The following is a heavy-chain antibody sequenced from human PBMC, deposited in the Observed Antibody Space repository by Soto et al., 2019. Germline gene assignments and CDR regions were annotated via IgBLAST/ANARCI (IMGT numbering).Heavy chain of an antibody. V-gene: IGHV4-30-2*01. CDR1: GGSISSGGYS. D-gene: IGHD3-22*01. Sequence: QLQLQESGSGLVKPSQTLSLTCAVSGGSISSGGYSWSWIRQPPGKGLEWIGYIYHSGSTYYNPSLKSRVTISVDRSKNQFSLKLSSVTAADTAVYYCARYHLSPYYYDSSGYYTDAFDIWGQGTMVTVSS. CDR2: IYHSGST. CDR3: ARYHLSPYYYDSSGYYTDAFDI. J-gene: IGHJ3*02.